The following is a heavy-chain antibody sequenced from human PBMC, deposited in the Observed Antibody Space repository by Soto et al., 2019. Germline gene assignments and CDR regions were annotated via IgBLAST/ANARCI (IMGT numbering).Heavy chain of an antibody. Sequence: EVQLLESGGDVVRPGGSLRLSCAASGFTFSSSAMGWVRQAPGKGLEWVEGVSRPGTYTFYADSVRGRFSISRDNSRDTVDLYMNALRGDDTAVYFCVKYTVTEDLGESWGQGTLVSVSS. CDR1: GFTFSSSA. D-gene: IGHD3-16*01. V-gene: IGHV3-23*01. CDR2: VSRPGTYT. J-gene: IGHJ5*02. CDR3: VKYTVTEDLGES.